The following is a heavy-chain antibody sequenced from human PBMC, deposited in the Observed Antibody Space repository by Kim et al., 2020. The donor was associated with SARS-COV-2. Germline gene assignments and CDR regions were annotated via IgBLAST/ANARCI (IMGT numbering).Heavy chain of an antibody. Sequence: GGSLRLSCAASGFTFDDYAMHWVRQAPGKGLEWVSGISWHSGSIGYADSVKGRFTISRDNAKNSLYLQMNSLRAEDTALYYCAKDISSGSYHYYYGMDVWGQGTTVTVSS. V-gene: IGHV3-9*01. D-gene: IGHD3-10*02. CDR3: AKDISSGSYHYYYGMDV. CDR1: GFTFDDYA. J-gene: IGHJ6*02. CDR2: ISWHSGSI.